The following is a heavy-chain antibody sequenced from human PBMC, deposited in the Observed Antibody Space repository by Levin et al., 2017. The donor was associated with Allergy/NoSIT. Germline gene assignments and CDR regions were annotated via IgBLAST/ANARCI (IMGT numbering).Heavy chain of an antibody. V-gene: IGHV3-33*01. Sequence: GGSLRLSCAASGFTFSSYGMHWVRQAPGKGLEWVAVIWYDGSNKYYADSVKGRFTISRDNSKNTLYLQMNSLRAEDTAVYYCARDQKRGYYGMDVWGQGTTVTVSS. CDR2: IWYDGSNK. CDR3: ARDQKRGYYGMDV. CDR1: GFTFSSYG. J-gene: IGHJ6*02.